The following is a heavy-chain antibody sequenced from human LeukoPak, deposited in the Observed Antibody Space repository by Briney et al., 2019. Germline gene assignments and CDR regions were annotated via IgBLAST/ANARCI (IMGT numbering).Heavy chain of an antibody. CDR1: GYTFTSYY. V-gene: IGHV1-46*01. J-gene: IGHJ4*02. Sequence: ASVKVSCKASGYTFTSYYMHWVRQAPGQGLEWMGIINPSGGSTSYAQKFQGRVTMTRDTSTSTVYMELSSLRSEDTAVYYCARDPQLELPVYYFDYWGQGTLVTVSS. CDR3: ARDPQLELPVYYFDY. D-gene: IGHD1-7*01. CDR2: INPSGGST.